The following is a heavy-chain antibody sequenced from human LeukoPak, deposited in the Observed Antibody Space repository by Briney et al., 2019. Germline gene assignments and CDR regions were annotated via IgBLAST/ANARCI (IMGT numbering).Heavy chain of an antibody. CDR1: GFTVSSIY. Sequence: GGSLRLSCAASGFTVSSIYMSWVRQAPGKGLKWVSSIYSSGTTYYADSVKGRLTISRDKSKNTLYLQMTSLRAEDTAVYHCAREARAFAFDIWGQGTMVTVPS. CDR3: AREARAFAFDI. CDR2: IYSSGTT. J-gene: IGHJ3*02. V-gene: IGHV3-66*01. D-gene: IGHD6-6*01.